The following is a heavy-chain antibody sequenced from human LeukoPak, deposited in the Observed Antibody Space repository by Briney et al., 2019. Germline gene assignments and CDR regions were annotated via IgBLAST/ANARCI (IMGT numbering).Heavy chain of an antibody. D-gene: IGHD6-19*01. CDR3: ARVSLVAVAGISGEYYYYYMDV. CDR2: IIPIFGTA. V-gene: IGHV1-69*06. J-gene: IGHJ6*03. Sequence: ASVKVSCKASGGTFSSYAISWVRQAPGQGLEWTGGIIPIFGTANYAQKFQGRVTITADKSTSTAYMELSSLRSEDTAVYYCARVSLVAVAGISGEYYYYYMDVWGKGTTVTVSS. CDR1: GGTFSSYA.